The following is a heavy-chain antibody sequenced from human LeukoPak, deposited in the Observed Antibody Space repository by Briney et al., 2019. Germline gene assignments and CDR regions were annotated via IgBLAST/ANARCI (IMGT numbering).Heavy chain of an antibody. Sequence: HPGGSLRLSCAASGFTFSSYGMHWVRQAPGKGLEWVAIISYDGSNKYYADSVKGRFTISRDNSKNTLYLQMNSLRAEDTAVYYCARAGFDCSSTSCPQDYYYYGMDVWGQGTTVTVSS. J-gene: IGHJ6*02. CDR2: ISYDGSNK. V-gene: IGHV3-30*03. D-gene: IGHD2-2*01. CDR1: GFTFSSYG. CDR3: ARAGFDCSSTSCPQDYYYYGMDV.